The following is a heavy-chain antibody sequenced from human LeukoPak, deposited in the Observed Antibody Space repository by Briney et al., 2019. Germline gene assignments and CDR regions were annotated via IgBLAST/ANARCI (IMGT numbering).Heavy chain of an antibody. Sequence: PGGSLRLSCEVSGLTISMYWLTWVRQAPGKGLEWVANIEQDGSEKNYVDSVKGRFTISRDSTKNSLYLQMNSLRDEDTAVYHCVSRRCSITACYVASLNCFDYWGQGTRVTVSS. CDR1: GLTISMYW. CDR2: IEQDGSEK. D-gene: IGHD2-2*01. V-gene: IGHV3-7*03. J-gene: IGHJ4*02. CDR3: VSRRCSITACYVASLNCFDY.